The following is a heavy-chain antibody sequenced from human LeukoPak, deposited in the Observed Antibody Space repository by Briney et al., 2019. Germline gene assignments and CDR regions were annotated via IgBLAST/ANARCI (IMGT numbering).Heavy chain of an antibody. J-gene: IGHJ6*03. D-gene: IGHD4/OR15-4a*01. Sequence: SETLSLTCTVSGGSISSSPYHWGWIRQPPGKGLEWIGYIYYSGSTNYNPSLKSRVTISVDTSKNQFSLKLSSVTAADTAVYYCAREVRLGYYYYMDVWGKGTTVTVSS. CDR3: AREVRLGYYYYMDV. CDR2: IYYSGST. V-gene: IGHV4-61*01. CDR1: GGSISSSPYH.